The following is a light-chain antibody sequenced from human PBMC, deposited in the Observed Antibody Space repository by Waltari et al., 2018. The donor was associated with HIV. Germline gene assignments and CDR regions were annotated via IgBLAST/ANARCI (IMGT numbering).Light chain of an antibody. CDR2: KNY. Sequence: QSVLTQPPSASGTPGETGTISCSGSSFNIGNDNISWYQQLPGMTPKLLIFKNYQRPSGVPDRFAGSKSGTSASLAISGLRSEDEADYYCVGWDGSLSGYVFGAGTTVTVL. CDR1: SFNIGNDN. J-gene: IGLJ1*01. CDR3: VGWDGSLSGYV. V-gene: IGLV1-47*01.